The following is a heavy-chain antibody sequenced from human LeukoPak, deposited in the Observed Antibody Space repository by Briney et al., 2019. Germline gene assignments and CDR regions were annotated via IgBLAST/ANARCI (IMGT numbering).Heavy chain of an antibody. V-gene: IGHV4-4*07. J-gene: IGHJ4*02. CDR3: ARNEFRSYGLVHY. D-gene: IGHD6-6*01. Sequence: SETLSLTCTVSGDSMGNDYWSWIRQSAGKGLEWIGRISTSGSTDYNPSLGSRVTMSVDTSRNQFSLTLTSMTAADTAVYYCARNEFRSYGLVHYWGQGTLVTVSS. CDR1: GDSMGNDY. CDR2: ISTSGST.